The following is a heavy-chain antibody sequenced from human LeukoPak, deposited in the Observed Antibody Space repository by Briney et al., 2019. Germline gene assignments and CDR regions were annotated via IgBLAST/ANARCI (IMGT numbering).Heavy chain of an antibody. Sequence: QTGGSLRLSCAASGFTFSSYEMNWVREAPGKGLEWGSYISSSGSTTYYAGSVKGRFTISRANAKNSLYLQMNSLTAEDTAVYYCAELGITMIGGVWGKGTTVTISS. CDR1: GFTFSSYE. J-gene: IGHJ6*04. CDR2: ISSSGSTT. D-gene: IGHD3-10*02. CDR3: AELGITMIGGV. V-gene: IGHV3-48*03.